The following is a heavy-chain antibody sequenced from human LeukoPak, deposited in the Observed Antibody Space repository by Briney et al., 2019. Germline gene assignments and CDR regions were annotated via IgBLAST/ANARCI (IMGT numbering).Heavy chain of an antibody. J-gene: IGHJ4*02. D-gene: IGHD6-25*01. Sequence: SQTLSLTCAVSGGSISSGGYSWSWIRQPPGKGLEWIGYIYHSGSTYYNPSLKSRVTISVDRSKNQFSLKLSSVTAADTAVYYCARGSGSLIGYWGQGTLVTASS. CDR1: GGSISSGGYS. CDR3: ARGSGSLIGY. V-gene: IGHV4-30-2*01. CDR2: IYHSGST.